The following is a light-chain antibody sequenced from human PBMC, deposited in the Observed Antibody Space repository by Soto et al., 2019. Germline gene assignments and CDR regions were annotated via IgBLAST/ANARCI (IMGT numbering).Light chain of an antibody. CDR2: GNS. J-gene: IGLJ1*01. CDR3: QSYDSSLSGPYYV. V-gene: IGLV1-40*01. CDR1: SSNIGAGYD. Sequence: QSVLTQPPSVSGAPGQRVTISCTGSSSNIGAGYDVHWYQQLPGTAPKLLIYGNSNRPSGVPDRFSGSKSGTSASLAITGLQAEDEADYYCQSYDSSLSGPYYVFGTVTKVTVL.